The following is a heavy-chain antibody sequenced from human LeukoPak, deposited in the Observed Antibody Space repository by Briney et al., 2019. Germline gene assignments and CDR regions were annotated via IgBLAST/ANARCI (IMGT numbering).Heavy chain of an antibody. CDR2: ISGNGGST. CDR1: GFTFSSYA. J-gene: IGHJ6*02. V-gene: IGHV3-23*01. D-gene: IGHD3-10*01. Sequence: GGSLRLSCEASGFTFSSYAMSWVRQAPGKGLEWVSAISGNGGSTFYTDAVKGRFTISRDNSKNTLYLQMNSLKTEDTAVYYCTTDRGSMRDYYYGMDVWGQGTTVTVSS. CDR3: TTDRGSMRDYYYGMDV.